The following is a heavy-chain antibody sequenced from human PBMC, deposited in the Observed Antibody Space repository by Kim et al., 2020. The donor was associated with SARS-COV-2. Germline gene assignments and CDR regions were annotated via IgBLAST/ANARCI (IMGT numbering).Heavy chain of an antibody. D-gene: IGHD6-13*01. Sequence: GGSLRLSCAASGFTFSSYDMYWVRQAPGKGLEWVAVISYDGSNKDYADSVKGRFTISRDNSKNTLYLQMNTLKPEDTAVYYCAKGGASSWDIDYWGQGTLVTVSS. CDR2: ISYDGSNK. V-gene: IGHV3-30*18. CDR3: AKGGASSWDIDY. J-gene: IGHJ4*02. CDR1: GFTFSSYD.